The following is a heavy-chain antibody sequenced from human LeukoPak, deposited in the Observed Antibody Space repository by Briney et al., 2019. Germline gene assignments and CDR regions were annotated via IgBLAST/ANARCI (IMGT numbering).Heavy chain of an antibody. CDR1: GFTFSSYA. V-gene: IGHV3-30-3*01. J-gene: IGHJ4*02. CDR3: ARVSGFGG. Sequence: PGGSLRLSCAASGFTFSSYAMHWVRQAPGKGLEWVAVISYDGSNKYYADSVKGRFTISRDNSKNTLYLQMNSLRAEDTAVYYCARVSGFGGWGQGTLVTVSS. D-gene: IGHD3-3*01. CDR2: ISYDGSNK.